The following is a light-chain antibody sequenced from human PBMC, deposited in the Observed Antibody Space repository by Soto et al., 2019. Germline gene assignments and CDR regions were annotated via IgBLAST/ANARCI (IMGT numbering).Light chain of an antibody. CDR3: QVWDSSSDHRVV. Sequence: SYELTQPPSVSVAPGKTARITCGGNNIGSKSVHWYQQKPGQAPVLVIYYDSDRPSGIPERFSGSNSGNTATLTISRVEAGDEADYYCQVWDSSSDHRVVFGGGIKLTVL. CDR2: YDS. CDR1: NIGSKS. V-gene: IGLV3-21*04. J-gene: IGLJ2*01.